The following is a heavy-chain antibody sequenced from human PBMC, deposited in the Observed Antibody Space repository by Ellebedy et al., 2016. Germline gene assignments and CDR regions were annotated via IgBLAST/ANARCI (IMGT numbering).Heavy chain of an antibody. J-gene: IGHJ5*02. Sequence: ASVKVSCKASGYTFTYRYLHWVRQAPGQRLEWMGWINTVNGDRKYSQKLKGRVTFTTDTFATTAYMELSDLGSEDTSLYYCVRAYGAFSWFDPWGQGTLVTVSS. D-gene: IGHD4-17*01. V-gene: IGHV1-3*04. CDR2: INTVNGDR. CDR1: GYTFTYRY. CDR3: VRAYGAFSWFDP.